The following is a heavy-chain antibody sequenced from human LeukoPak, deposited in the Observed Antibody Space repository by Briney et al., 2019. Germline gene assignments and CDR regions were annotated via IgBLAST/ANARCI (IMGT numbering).Heavy chain of an antibody. CDR1: GFTFSSYA. CDR3: ARDYYDSSGYWIQGVDY. Sequence: PGRSLRLSRAASGFTFSSYAMHWVRQAPGKGLEWVAVISYDGSNKYYADSVKGRFTISRDNSKNTLYLQMNSLRAEDTAVYYCARDYYDSSGYWIQGVDYWGQGTLVTVSS. D-gene: IGHD3-22*01. CDR2: ISYDGSNK. V-gene: IGHV3-30-3*01. J-gene: IGHJ4*02.